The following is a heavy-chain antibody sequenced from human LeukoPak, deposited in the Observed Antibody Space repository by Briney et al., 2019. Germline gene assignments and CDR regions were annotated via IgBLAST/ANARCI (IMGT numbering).Heavy chain of an antibody. CDR1: GGSISSSSYY. D-gene: IGHD2-2*01. V-gene: IGHV4-39*07. Sequence: SETLSLTCTVSGGSISSSSYYWGWIRQPPGKGLEWIGSIYYSGSTYYNPSLKSRVTISVDTSKNQFSLKLSSVTAADTAVYYCARGFRYCSSTSCSPFDYWGQGTLVTVSS. J-gene: IGHJ4*02. CDR2: IYYSGST. CDR3: ARGFRYCSSTSCSPFDY.